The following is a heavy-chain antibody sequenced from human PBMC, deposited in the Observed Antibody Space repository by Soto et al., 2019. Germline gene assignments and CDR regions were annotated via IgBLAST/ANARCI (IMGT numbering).Heavy chain of an antibody. V-gene: IGHV4-31*03. J-gene: IGHJ5*02. Sequence: TLSLTCIVSGDSVSSGGYYWSWIRQHPGKGLEWIGYIYSNGFTYYNPSLESRVTISVDTSKNQFSLKLTSVTAADTAVYYCARERPDGARLDPWGQGTLVTVSS. CDR1: GDSVSSGGYY. D-gene: IGHD6-6*01. CDR2: IYSNGFT. CDR3: ARERPDGARLDP.